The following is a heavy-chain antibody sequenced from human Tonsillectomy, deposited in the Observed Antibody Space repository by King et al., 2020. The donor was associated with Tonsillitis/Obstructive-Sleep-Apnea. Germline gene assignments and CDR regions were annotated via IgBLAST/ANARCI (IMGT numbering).Heavy chain of an antibody. D-gene: IGHD2-2*01. J-gene: IGHJ6*03. CDR3: ARAIYCSSTSCYARLRYYYYYMDV. CDR1: GVSFSGYY. V-gene: IGHV4-34*01. CDR2: INHSGST. Sequence: VQLQQWGAGLLKPSETLSLTCAVYGVSFSGYYWSWIRQPPGKGLEWIGEINHSGSTNYNPSLKSRVTISVDTSKNQFSLKLSSVTAADTAVYYCARAIYCSSTSCYARLRYYYYYMDVWGKGTTVTVSS.